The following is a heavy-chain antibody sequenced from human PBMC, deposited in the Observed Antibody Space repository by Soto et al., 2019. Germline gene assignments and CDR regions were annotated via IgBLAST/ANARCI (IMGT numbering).Heavy chain of an antibody. Sequence: GPLLLPCSASGFTVRSSYMSGVRQAPGKGLEWVSIIYSYGTTYYADSVKGRFTISRDNSKNTLYLQMNSLRGEDTAVYYCARDSHLPRGLDVWGQGTKVTVYS. CDR3: ARDSHLPRGLDV. D-gene: IGHD3-3*02. CDR1: GFTVRSSY. V-gene: IGHV3-53*01. CDR2: IYSYGTT. J-gene: IGHJ6*02.